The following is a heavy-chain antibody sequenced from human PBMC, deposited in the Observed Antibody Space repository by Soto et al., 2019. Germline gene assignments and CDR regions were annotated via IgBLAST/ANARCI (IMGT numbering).Heavy chain of an antibody. Sequence: QVQLQESGPGLVKPSETLSLTCTVTGGSISSYYWSWIRQPPGKGLEWIGYIYYSGSTNYNPSLKSRVTTSGHTSENLSSLKLSSVTAADTAVYYCARPARQGIASSRLDVWGKGTTVTVSS. D-gene: IGHD6-13*01. CDR1: GGSISSYY. V-gene: IGHV4-59*08. J-gene: IGHJ6*04. CDR2: IYYSGST. CDR3: ARPARQGIASSRLDV.